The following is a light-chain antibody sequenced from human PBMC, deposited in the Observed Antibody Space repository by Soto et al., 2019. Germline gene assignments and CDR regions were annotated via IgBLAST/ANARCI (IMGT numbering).Light chain of an antibody. Sequence: EIVLTQSPGTLSLSPGERATLSCRASQSVRSNYLAWYQQKPGQAPRLLIYGASNRATGIPDRFSGSGSGTDFTLTISRLEPEDFAVYYCQQYGDSQWTFGQGTKVDIK. J-gene: IGKJ1*01. CDR1: QSVRSNY. CDR3: QQYGDSQWT. V-gene: IGKV3-20*01. CDR2: GAS.